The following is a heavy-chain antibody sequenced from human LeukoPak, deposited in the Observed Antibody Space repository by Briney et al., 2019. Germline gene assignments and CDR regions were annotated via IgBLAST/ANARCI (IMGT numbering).Heavy chain of an antibody. Sequence: GGSLRLSCAASGFTFSNAWMSWVRQAPGKGLEWVGRIKSKTDGGTTDYAAPVKGRFTISRDDSKNTLYLQMNSLKTEDTAVYCCTTDDVVVPAAAPFNWFDPWGQGTLVTVSS. V-gene: IGHV3-15*01. CDR1: GFTFSNAW. D-gene: IGHD2-2*01. CDR3: TTDDVVVPAAAPFNWFDP. CDR2: IKSKTDGGTT. J-gene: IGHJ5*02.